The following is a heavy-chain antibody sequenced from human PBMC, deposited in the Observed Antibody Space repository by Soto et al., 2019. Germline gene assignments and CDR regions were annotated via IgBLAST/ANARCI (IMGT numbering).Heavy chain of an antibody. CDR1: GFTFSSYG. CDR2: ISYDGSNK. Sequence: PGGSLRLSCAASGFTFSSYGMHWVRQAPGKGLEWVAVISYDGSNKYYADSVKGRFTISRDNSKNTLYLQMNSLRAEDTAVYYCAKVATAMMTDAFDIWGQGTMVTVSS. J-gene: IGHJ3*02. D-gene: IGHD5-18*01. CDR3: AKVATAMMTDAFDI. V-gene: IGHV3-30*18.